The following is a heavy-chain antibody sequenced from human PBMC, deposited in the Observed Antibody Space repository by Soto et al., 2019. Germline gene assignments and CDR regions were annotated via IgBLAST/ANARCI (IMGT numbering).Heavy chain of an antibody. D-gene: IGHD1-26*01. J-gene: IGHJ3*02. Sequence: QVQLVQSEAEVKKPGSSVKVSCKASGGSFSSNAISWVRQAPGQGLEWMGGIIPILGSANYAQKFQDRLTITADGSTTTTYMELNSLRSEDAAVYYCASRERVDAFDIWGQGTLVTVSS. CDR1: GGSFSSNA. CDR2: IIPILGSA. CDR3: ASRERVDAFDI. V-gene: IGHV1-69*01.